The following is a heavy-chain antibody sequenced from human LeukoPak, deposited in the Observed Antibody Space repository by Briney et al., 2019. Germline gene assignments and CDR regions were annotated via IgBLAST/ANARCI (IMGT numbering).Heavy chain of an antibody. V-gene: IGHV1-3*01. J-gene: IGHJ4*02. D-gene: IGHD2-15*01. Sequence: ASVKVSCKASGYTFTNYAIHWVRQAPGQRLEWMGWINSGNGNTEYSQELQGRVAINRDTSATTAYMELSSLRSDDTALYYCAREWLSSGDSHYSHWGQGTLVTVSS. CDR1: GYTFTNYA. CDR2: INSGNGNT. CDR3: AREWLSSGDSHYSH.